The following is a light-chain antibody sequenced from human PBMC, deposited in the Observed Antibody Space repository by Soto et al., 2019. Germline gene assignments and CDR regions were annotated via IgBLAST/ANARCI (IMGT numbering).Light chain of an antibody. Sequence: QSALTQPASVNGSPGQSITISCTGTSSDVGGYTYVSWYQQHPGKAPKLMIYDVSNRPSGVSNRFSGSKSGNTASLTISGLQAEDEADYYCSSYTSSSTPFVFGTGTKVTVL. CDR2: DVS. J-gene: IGLJ1*01. V-gene: IGLV2-14*01. CDR3: SSYTSSSTPFV. CDR1: SSDVGGYTY.